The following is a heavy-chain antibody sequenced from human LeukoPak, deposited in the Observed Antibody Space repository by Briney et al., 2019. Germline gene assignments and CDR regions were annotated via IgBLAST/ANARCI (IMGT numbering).Heavy chain of an antibody. J-gene: IGHJ3*02. CDR3: ARGTFAMIVVVSMAFDI. CDR2: INHSGST. CDR1: GGSFSGYY. D-gene: IGHD3-22*01. V-gene: IGHV4-34*01. Sequence: SETLSLTCAVYGGSFSGYYWSWIRQPPGKGLEWIGEINHSGSTNYNPSLKSRATISVDTSKNQFSLKLSSVTAADTAVYYCARGTFAMIVVVSMAFDIWGQGTMVTVSS.